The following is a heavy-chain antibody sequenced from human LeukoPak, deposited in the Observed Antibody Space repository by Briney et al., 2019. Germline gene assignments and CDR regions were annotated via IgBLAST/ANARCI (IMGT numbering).Heavy chain of an antibody. V-gene: IGHV1-2*02. D-gene: IGHD2-2*01. CDR1: GYTFTGYY. Sequence: ASVKVSCKASGYTFTGYYMHWVRQATGQGLEWMGWINPNSGGTNYAQKFQGRVTMTRDTSISTAYMELSRLRSDDTAVYYCARGKRSSTSCYGYWGQGTLVTVSS. J-gene: IGHJ4*02. CDR3: ARGKRSSTSCYGY. CDR2: INPNSGGT.